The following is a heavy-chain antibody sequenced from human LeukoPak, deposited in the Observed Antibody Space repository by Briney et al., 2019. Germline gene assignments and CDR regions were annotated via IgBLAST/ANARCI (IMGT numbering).Heavy chain of an antibody. CDR3: ARRSVVVPAATGWFDP. CDR2: IYHSGST. J-gene: IGHJ5*02. D-gene: IGHD2-2*01. CDR1: GGSISSSNW. Sequence: SETLSLTCAVSGGSISSSNWWSWVRQPPGKGLEWIGEIYHSGSTNYNPSLKSRVTISVDESKNQFSLKLSSVTAADTAVYYCARRSVVVPAATGWFDPWGQGTLVTVSS. V-gene: IGHV4-4*02.